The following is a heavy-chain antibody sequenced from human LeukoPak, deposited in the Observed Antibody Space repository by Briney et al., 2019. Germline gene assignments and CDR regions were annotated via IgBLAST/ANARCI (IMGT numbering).Heavy chain of an antibody. CDR3: AREKVVIAATHYYGMDV. CDR2: TYYRSKWYN. J-gene: IGHJ6*02. D-gene: IGHD2-15*01. V-gene: IGHV6-1*01. CDR1: GDRVSTNNAA. Sequence: SQTLSLTCAISGDRVSTNNAAWSWIRQSPSRGLEWLGRTYYRSKWYNYYAGSVKSRIIFNPDTSRTQFSLQLNSVTPEDTAAYYCAREKVVIAATHYYGMDVWGQGTTVTVSS.